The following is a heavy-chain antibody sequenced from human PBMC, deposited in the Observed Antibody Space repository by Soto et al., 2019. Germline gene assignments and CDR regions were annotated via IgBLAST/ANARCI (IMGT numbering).Heavy chain of an antibody. J-gene: IGHJ4*02. CDR1: GGSFSGYY. D-gene: IGHD1-26*01. CDR3: ARGPRSGSYYDY. CDR2: INHSGST. V-gene: IGHV4-34*01. Sequence: QVQLQQWGAGLLKPSETLSLTCAVYGGSFSGYYWSWIRQPPGKGLEWIGEINHSGSTNYNPSLKSRDTRSVDTPNNQFSLKLSSVTAADTAVYYCARGPRSGSYYDYWGQGTLVTVSS.